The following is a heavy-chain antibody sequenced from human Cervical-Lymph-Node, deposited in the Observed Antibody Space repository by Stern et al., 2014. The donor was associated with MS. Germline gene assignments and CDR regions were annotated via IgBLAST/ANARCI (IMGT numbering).Heavy chain of an antibody. Sequence: QVQLVESGGGVVQPGRSLRLSCAASGFTFSNYAMHWVRQAPGQGLEWVAVTSSDGSNKFYADSVKGRLTISRDNSKNTLYLQMNSLRAEDTAVYYCARDRGRYSYGSEYNWFDPWGQGTLVTVSS. D-gene: IGHD3-10*01. V-gene: IGHV3-30*04. J-gene: IGHJ5*02. CDR1: GFTFSNYA. CDR3: ARDRGRYSYGSEYNWFDP. CDR2: TSSDGSNK.